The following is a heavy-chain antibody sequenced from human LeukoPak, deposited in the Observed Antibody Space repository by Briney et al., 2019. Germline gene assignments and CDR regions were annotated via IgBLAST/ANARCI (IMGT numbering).Heavy chain of an antibody. J-gene: IGHJ5*02. CDR2: ISAYNGNT. V-gene: IGHV1-18*01. CDR1: GYTFTSYG. Sequence: ASVKVSCKASGYTFTSYGISWVRQAPGQGLEWMGWISAYNGNTNYAQRLQGRVTMTTDTSTSTAYMELRSLRSDDTAVYYCARALYCSSTSCSENWLDPWGQGTLVTVSS. D-gene: IGHD2-2*01. CDR3: ARALYCSSTSCSENWLDP.